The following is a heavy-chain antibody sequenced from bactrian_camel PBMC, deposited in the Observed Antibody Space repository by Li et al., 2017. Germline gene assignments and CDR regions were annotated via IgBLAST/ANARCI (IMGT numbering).Heavy chain of an antibody. CDR1: RSTHDIHSGYC. CDR3: ASTNAGQQWGILGCAQTDEYKF. CDR2: ISSGGLTT. D-gene: IGHD1*01. Sequence: HVQLVESGGNSVQAGGSLRLSCVASRSTHDIHSGYCMGWFRQAPGKEREGVAAISSGGLTTTYDASMKGRFTISADNAKNILYLQMDSLKPEDSAVYYCASTNAGQQWGILGCAQTDEYKFWGQGTQVTVS. J-gene: IGHJ4*01. V-gene: IGHV3S1*01.